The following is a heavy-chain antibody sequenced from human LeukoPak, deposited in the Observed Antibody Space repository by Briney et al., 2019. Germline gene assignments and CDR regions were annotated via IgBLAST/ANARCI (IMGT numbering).Heavy chain of an antibody. Sequence: PSQTLSLTCTVSGGSISSGDYYWSWIRQPPGKGLEWIGYIYYSGSTYYNPSLKSRVTISVDTSKNQFSLKLSSVTAADTAVYYCARESWLSSGYPLDAFDIWGQGTMVTVSS. D-gene: IGHD3-22*01. CDR2: IYYSGST. J-gene: IGHJ3*02. CDR3: ARESWLSSGYPLDAFDI. CDR1: GGSISSGDYY. V-gene: IGHV4-30-4*01.